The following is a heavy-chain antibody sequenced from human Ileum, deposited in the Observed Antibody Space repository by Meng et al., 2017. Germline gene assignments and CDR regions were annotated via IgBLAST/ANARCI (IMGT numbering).Heavy chain of an antibody. CDR1: GYFFSSNA. Sequence: QVQFVESGAEVKKPGASVRGSCKAFGYFFSSNAMQWVRQAPGQRLEWMGWINPASGHTMYSENFQGRVTITRDISANTAYMELNSLRSEDTAVYYCAREWIVVVVAATPPLDYWGQGTLVTVSS. J-gene: IGHJ4*02. V-gene: IGHV1-3*01. CDR2: INPASGHT. CDR3: AREWIVVVVAATPPLDY. D-gene: IGHD2-15*01.